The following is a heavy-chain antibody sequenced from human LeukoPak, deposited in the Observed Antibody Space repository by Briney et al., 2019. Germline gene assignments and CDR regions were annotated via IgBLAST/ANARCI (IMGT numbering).Heavy chain of an antibody. CDR3: ARGGYSYGYKEAFDI. J-gene: IGHJ3*02. V-gene: IGHV1-8*01. D-gene: IGHD5-18*01. CDR2: MNPNSGHT. CDR1: GYTFTSYD. Sequence: GASVKVSCKASGYTFTSYDINWVRQATGQGLEWMGWMNPNSGHTGYAQKFQGRVTMTRNTSISTAYMELSSLRSEDTAVYYCARGGYSYGYKEAFDIWGQGTMVTVSS.